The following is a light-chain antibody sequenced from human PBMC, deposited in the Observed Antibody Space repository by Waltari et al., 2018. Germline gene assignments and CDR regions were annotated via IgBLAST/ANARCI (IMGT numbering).Light chain of an antibody. V-gene: IGKV3-11*01. J-gene: IGKJ2*01. CDR3: QHRSNWPPS. Sequence: EIVLTQSPATLSLSPGERATLSCRASQSIGSYLAWYQKKPGLAPSLLIYDASNRAAGIPARFSGSGSGTDFTLTISSLEPEDFAVYYCQHRSNWPPSFGQGTKVEIE. CDR2: DAS. CDR1: QSIGSY.